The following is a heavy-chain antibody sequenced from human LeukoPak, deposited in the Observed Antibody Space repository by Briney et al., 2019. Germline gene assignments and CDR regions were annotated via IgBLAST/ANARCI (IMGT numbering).Heavy chain of an antibody. CDR2: ISSSSSTI. V-gene: IGHV3-48*01. Sequence: GGSLRLSCAASGFTFSSYSMNWVRQAPGKGLEWVSYISSSSSTIYYADSVKGRFTISRDNAKNSLYLQMNCLRAEDTAVYYCASGLGGSSQHWGQGTLVTVSS. D-gene: IGHD3-16*01. CDR1: GFTFSSYS. CDR3: ASGLGGSSQH. J-gene: IGHJ1*01.